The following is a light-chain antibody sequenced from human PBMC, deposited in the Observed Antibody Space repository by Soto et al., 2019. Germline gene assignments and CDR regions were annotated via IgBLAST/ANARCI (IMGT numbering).Light chain of an antibody. V-gene: IGKV1-33*01. CDR1: QDIYDY. CDR3: QQYDKSPMFT. Sequence: DIQMTQSPSSLSASVGDSVTITCQASQDIYDYLNWYQHKPGKAPRLLIYAASNLETGVPSRFSGSGSGTDFTFTINSLQPADIATYYCQQYDKSPMFTFGRGNKVEI. J-gene: IGKJ2*01. CDR2: AAS.